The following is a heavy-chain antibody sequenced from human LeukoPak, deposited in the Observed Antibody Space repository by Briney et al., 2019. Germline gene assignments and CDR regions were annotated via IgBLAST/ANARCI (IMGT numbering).Heavy chain of an antibody. CDR1: GYTFTSYG. CDR2: ISAYNGNT. V-gene: IGHV1-18*01. D-gene: IGHD4-17*01. CDR3: ARVRSPSHLIGDYEY. Sequence: ASVKVSCKASGYTFTSYGISWVRQAPGQGLEWMGWISAYNGNTNYAQKLQGRVTMTTDTSTSTAYMELRSLGSDDTAVYYCARVRSPSHLIGDYEYWGQGTLVIVPS. J-gene: IGHJ4*02.